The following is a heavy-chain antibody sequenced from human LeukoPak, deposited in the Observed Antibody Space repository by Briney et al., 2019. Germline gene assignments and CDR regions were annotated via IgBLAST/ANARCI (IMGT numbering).Heavy chain of an antibody. J-gene: IGHJ4*02. Sequence: ASVKVSCKSSGYTFNKYGISWVRQAPGQGLEWMGWISCYNGDTRYAQKFQGRVTMTKDTSTSRVHMGLRSLTSDDTAVYYCARDPSNTSGYRVYHDYWGQGALVTVSS. V-gene: IGHV1-18*01. CDR1: GYTFNKYG. CDR2: ISCYNGDT. D-gene: IGHD5/OR15-5a*01. CDR3: ARDPSNTSGYRVYHDY.